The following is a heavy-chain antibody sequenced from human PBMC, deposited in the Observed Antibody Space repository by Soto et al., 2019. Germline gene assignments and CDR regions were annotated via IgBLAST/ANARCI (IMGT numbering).Heavy chain of an antibody. CDR2: IYYSGST. Sequence: QVQLQESGPGLVKPSQTLSLTCTVSGGSISSGDYYWSWIRQPPGKGLEWIGYIYYSGSTYYNPSLKSRFTISVDTSTNQFSLKLSSVTAADPAVYYCASRNLIPSAQSNAFDIWGQVTMVTVSS. CDR3: ASRNLIPSAQSNAFDI. V-gene: IGHV4-30-4*01. J-gene: IGHJ3*02. D-gene: IGHD3-9*01. CDR1: GGSISSGDYY.